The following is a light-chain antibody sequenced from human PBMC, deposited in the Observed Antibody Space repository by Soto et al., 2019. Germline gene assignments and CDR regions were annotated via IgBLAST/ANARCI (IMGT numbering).Light chain of an antibody. J-gene: IGKJ5*01. V-gene: IGKV1-39*01. Sequence: IQLTQSPSSLSASVGDXVXXXXRASQGIANYLNWFQQKPGKAPNLLIYAASSLQSGVPSRFSGSGSGTDFTLTISSLQPEDSATYYCQQTYSTLITFGQGTRLEIK. CDR3: QQTYSTLIT. CDR1: QGIANY. CDR2: AAS.